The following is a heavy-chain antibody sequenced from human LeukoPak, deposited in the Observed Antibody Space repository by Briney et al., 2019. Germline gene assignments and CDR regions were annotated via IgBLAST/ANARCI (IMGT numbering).Heavy chain of an antibody. D-gene: IGHD6-25*01. V-gene: IGHV3-23*01. CDR3: ASDSSDAYMGV. CDR2: ISGSGGST. CDR1: GFTFSSYA. J-gene: IGHJ6*03. Sequence: GGSLRLSCAASGFTFSSYAMSWVRQAPGKGLEWVSAISGSGGSTYYADSVKGRFTTSRDNSKNTLYLQMNSLRAEDTAVYYCASDSSDAYMGVWGKGTTVTVSS.